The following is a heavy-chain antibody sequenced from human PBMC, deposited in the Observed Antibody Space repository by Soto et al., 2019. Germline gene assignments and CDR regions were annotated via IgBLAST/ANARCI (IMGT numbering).Heavy chain of an antibody. J-gene: IGHJ5*02. CDR1: GDSVSSNSAA. D-gene: IGHD6-13*01. CDR3: ARDWTYGAAAGTSGFDP. Sequence: SQTLSLTCAISGDSVSSNSAAWNWIRQSPSRGLEWLGRTYYRSKWYNDYAVSVKSRITINPDTSKNQFSPQLNSVTPEDTAVYYCARDWTYGAAAGTSGFDPWGQGTLVTVS. CDR2: TYYRSKWYN. V-gene: IGHV6-1*01.